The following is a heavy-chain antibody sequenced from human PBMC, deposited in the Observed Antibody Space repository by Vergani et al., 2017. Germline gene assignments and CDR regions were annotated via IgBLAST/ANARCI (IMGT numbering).Heavy chain of an antibody. V-gene: IGHV1-46*03. D-gene: IGHD5-18*01. CDR1: GYTFTSYY. J-gene: IGHJ4*02. Sequence: QVQLVQSGAEVKKPGASVKVSCKASGYTFTSYYMHWVRQAAGQGLEWMGIINPSGGSTSYAQKFQGRVTMTRDTSTSTVYMELSRLRSEDTAVYYCAREGIQLWGNDYWGQGTLVTVSS. CDR2: INPSGGST. CDR3: AREGIQLWGNDY.